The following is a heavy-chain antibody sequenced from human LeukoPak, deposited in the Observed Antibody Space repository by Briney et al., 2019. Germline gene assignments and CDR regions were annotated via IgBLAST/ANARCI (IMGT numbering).Heavy chain of an antibody. J-gene: IGHJ4*02. CDR1: GGSISSSSYY. V-gene: IGHV4-39*01. D-gene: IGHD6-6*01. Sequence: SETLSLTCTVSGGSISSSSYYWGWIRQPPGKGLEWIGNIYYGGSTYYNPSLKSRVTISVDTSKNQFSLKLSSVTAADTAVYYCARRRPSSSEDYWGQGTLVTVSS. CDR3: ARRRPSSSEDY. CDR2: IYYGGST.